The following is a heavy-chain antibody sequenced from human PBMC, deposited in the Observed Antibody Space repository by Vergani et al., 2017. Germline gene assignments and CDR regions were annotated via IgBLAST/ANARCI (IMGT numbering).Heavy chain of an antibody. CDR3: ARDLRLYSGSRVDY. J-gene: IGHJ4*02. CDR1: GFTFSSYS. Sequence: EVQLVESGGGLVKPGGSLRLSCAASGFTFSSYSMNWVRQAPGKGLEWVSSISSSSSYIYYADSVKGRFTISRDNAKNSLYLQMNSLRAEDTAVYYCARDLRLYSGSRVDYWGQGTLVTVSS. CDR2: ISSSSSYI. D-gene: IGHD1-26*01. V-gene: IGHV3-21*01.